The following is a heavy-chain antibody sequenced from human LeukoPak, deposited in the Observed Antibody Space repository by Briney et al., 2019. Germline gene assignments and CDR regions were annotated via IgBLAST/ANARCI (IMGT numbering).Heavy chain of an antibody. CDR3: ARGAGTGNYYAY. J-gene: IGHJ4*02. Sequence: GGSLRLSCAASGFTFNSYWMTWVRQAPGKGLEWVANINLDRSEKWYVDSVRGRFTISRDNARNSLYLQMNGLRADDTAVYYCARGAGTGNYYAYWGQGTLVTVSS. CDR1: GFTFNSYW. V-gene: IGHV3-7*01. CDR2: INLDRSEK. D-gene: IGHD2-8*02.